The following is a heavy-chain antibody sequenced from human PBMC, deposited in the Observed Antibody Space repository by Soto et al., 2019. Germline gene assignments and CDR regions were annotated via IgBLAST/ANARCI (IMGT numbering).Heavy chain of an antibody. V-gene: IGHV3-7*01. CDR2: IKQDGSEK. J-gene: IGHJ4*02. CDR3: ARATAPDVYSSSWYYFDY. CDR1: GFTFSSYW. Sequence: GGSLRLSCAASGFTFSSYWMSWVRQAPGKGLEWVANIKQDGSEKYYVDSVKGRFTISRDNAKNSLYLQMNSLRAEDTAVYYCARATAPDVYSSSWYYFDYWGQGTLVTSPQ. D-gene: IGHD6-13*01.